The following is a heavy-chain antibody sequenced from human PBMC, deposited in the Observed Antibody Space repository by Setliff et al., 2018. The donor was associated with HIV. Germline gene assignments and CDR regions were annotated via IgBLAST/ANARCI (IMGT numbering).Heavy chain of an antibody. D-gene: IGHD6-13*01. Sequence: SETLSLTCTVSGGSISNHYWSWIRQPPGKGLEWIGSIHYSGSTYYNPSFKSRVTISVDTSKNQFSLTMRSVTAADTAVYYCARENSSWYWAYYYYGMDVWGQGTTVTVSS. J-gene: IGHJ6*02. CDR1: GGSISNHY. CDR2: IHYSGST. V-gene: IGHV4-59*11. CDR3: ARENSSWYWAYYYYGMDV.